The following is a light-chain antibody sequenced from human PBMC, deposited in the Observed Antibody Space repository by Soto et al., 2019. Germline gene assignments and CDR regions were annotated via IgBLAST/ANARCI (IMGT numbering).Light chain of an antibody. CDR2: DAS. CDR1: QSVNSY. V-gene: IGKV3-11*01. Sequence: EIVLTQSPATLSLSPGERATLSCRASQSVNSYLAWYKQKPGQAPRLLIYDASNRATGIPARFSGSGSGTDFTLTISSLETEDFAVYYCQQRTNWPWTFGQGTKVEIK. CDR3: QQRTNWPWT. J-gene: IGKJ1*01.